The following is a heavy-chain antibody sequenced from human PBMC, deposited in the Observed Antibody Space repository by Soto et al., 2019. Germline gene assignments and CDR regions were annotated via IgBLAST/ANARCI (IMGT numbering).Heavy chain of an antibody. J-gene: IGHJ3*02. Sequence: SETLSLTCTVSGGSISSSSYYWGWIRQPPGKGLEWIGSIYYGGSTYYNPSLKSRVTISVDTSKNQFSLKLSSVTAADTAVYYCARHKLGSEGYNFAFDIWGQGTMVTVSS. CDR2: IYYGGST. V-gene: IGHV4-39*01. CDR3: ARHKLGSEGYNFAFDI. D-gene: IGHD5-12*01. CDR1: GGSISSSSYY.